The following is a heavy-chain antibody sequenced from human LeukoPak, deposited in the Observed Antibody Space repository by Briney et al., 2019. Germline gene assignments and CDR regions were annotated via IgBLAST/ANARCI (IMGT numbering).Heavy chain of an antibody. J-gene: IGHJ4*02. CDR1: GLTFSSYW. D-gene: IGHD5-24*01. V-gene: IGHV3-7*01. Sequence: TGGSLRLSCAASGLTFSSYWMSWVRQAPGKGLEWVASIKQDGSEKYYMDSVKGRFTISRDNAKNSLYLQMNSLRAEDTAVYYCAPEIENWGQGTLVTVSS. CDR3: APEIEN. CDR2: IKQDGSEK.